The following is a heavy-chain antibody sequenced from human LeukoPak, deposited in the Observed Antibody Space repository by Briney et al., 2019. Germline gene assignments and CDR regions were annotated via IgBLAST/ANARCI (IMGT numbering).Heavy chain of an antibody. CDR2: IDAGNGNT. V-gene: IGHV1-3*01. J-gene: IGHJ6*04. Sequence: GASVKVSCKASGCTFTSYAMHWVRQAPGQRLEWMGWIDAGNGNTKYSQKFQGRVTITRDTSASTAYMELSSLRSEDTAVYYCARGTILCSSTSCYPPSYYYYGMDVWGKGTTVTVSS. CDR1: GCTFTSYA. D-gene: IGHD2-2*01. CDR3: ARGTILCSSTSCYPPSYYYYGMDV.